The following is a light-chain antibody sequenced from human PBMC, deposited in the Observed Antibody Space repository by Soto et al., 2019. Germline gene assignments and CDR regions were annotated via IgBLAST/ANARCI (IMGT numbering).Light chain of an antibody. J-gene: IGKJ1*01. CDR1: QSISNR. Sequence: DIQMTQSPSTLPASLGDRVTITCRASQSISNRLAWYQQKPGTAPKLLIYHASTLESGVPSRFSGSGSGTEFTLTISSLQPDDFATYYCQQYMSYSFGQGTKVDIK. CDR3: QQYMSYS. V-gene: IGKV1-5*01. CDR2: HAS.